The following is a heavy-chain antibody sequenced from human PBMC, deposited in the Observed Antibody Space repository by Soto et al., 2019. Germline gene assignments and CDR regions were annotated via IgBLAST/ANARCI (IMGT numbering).Heavy chain of an antibody. J-gene: IGHJ6*02. V-gene: IGHV3-30-3*01. CDR1: GFTFSSYA. CDR2: ISYDGSNK. D-gene: IGHD5-18*01. CDR3: ARDAGPGIQLWRGVGMDV. Sequence: QVQLVESGGGVVQPGRSLRLSCAASGFTFSSYAMHWVRQAPGKGLEWVAVISYDGSNKYYADSVKGRFTISRDNSKNTLYLQMNSLRAEDTAVYYCARDAGPGIQLWRGVGMDVWGQGTTVTVSS.